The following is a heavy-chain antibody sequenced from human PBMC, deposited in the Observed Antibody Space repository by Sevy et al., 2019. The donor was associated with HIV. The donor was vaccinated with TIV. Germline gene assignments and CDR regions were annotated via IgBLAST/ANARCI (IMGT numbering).Heavy chain of an antibody. Sequence: GGSLRLSCAASGFTFSSYGMHWVRQAPGKGLEWMAVISYDGSNKYYADSVKGRFTISRDNSKNTLYLQMNSLRAEDTAVYYCTKNFRAYYDFWSGYGFDYWGQGTLVTVSS. CDR3: TKNFRAYYDFWSGYGFDY. CDR1: GFTFSSYG. CDR2: ISYDGSNK. J-gene: IGHJ4*02. V-gene: IGHV3-30*18. D-gene: IGHD3-3*01.